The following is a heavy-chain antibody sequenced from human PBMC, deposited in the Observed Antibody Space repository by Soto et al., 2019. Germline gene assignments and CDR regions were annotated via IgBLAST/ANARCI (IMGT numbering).Heavy chain of an antibody. D-gene: IGHD2-15*01. CDR2: ISYSGTT. CDR1: GESIRTTNHY. Sequence: TLSLTCTVSGESIRTTNHYWNWIRQPPGKGLEWIGFISYSGTTYYNPSLKSRVTISVDTSMNQFSLKVTSVTAADTAVYYCAREEAVRIERWFAPRRKGALGTVSS. CDR3: AREEAVRIERWFAP. J-gene: IGHJ5*02. V-gene: IGHV4-30-4*08.